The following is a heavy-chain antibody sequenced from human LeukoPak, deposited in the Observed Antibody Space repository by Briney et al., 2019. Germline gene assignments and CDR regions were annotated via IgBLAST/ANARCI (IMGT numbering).Heavy chain of an antibody. Sequence: PGKSLRLSCAASGFTFSSYGMHWVRQAPGKGLEWVAVIWHDGSNKYYADSVKGRFTISRDNSKNTLYLQMSSLSPEDTAVYYCAKYGDYKDFDYWGQGTLVTVSS. CDR1: GFTFSSYG. D-gene: IGHD4-17*01. CDR2: IWHDGSNK. CDR3: AKYGDYKDFDY. J-gene: IGHJ4*02. V-gene: IGHV3-33*06.